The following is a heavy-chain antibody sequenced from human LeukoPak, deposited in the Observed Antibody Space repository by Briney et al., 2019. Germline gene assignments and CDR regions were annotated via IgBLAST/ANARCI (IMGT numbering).Heavy chain of an antibody. V-gene: IGHV3-23*01. CDR2: SSGSCGST. Sequence: PGGSLRLSCAASGFPFRSYVMSWVRQAPAKGPEGVSASSGSCGSTYYADSVKGRFAISRDNSKNTLYLQMNSLRAEDTAVYYCGRPLVPMISAAVGYWGQGTLVTVSS. D-gene: IGHD2-15*01. CDR1: GFPFRSYV. J-gene: IGHJ4*02. CDR3: GRPLVPMISAAVGY.